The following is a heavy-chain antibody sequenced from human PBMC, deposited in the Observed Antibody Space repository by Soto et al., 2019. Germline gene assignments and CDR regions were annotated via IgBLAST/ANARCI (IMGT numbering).Heavy chain of an antibody. J-gene: IGHJ5*02. Sequence: QVQLVQSGAEVKKPGASVKVSCKASGYTFTSYGISWVRQAPGQGLEWMGWISACNGNTNYAQKLQGRVTMTTDTSTSTAYMELRSLRSDDTAVYYCARVVVAAPGSPYNWFDPWGQGTLVTVSS. CDR2: ISACNGNT. V-gene: IGHV1-18*01. CDR1: GYTFTSYG. D-gene: IGHD2-15*01. CDR3: ARVVVAAPGSPYNWFDP.